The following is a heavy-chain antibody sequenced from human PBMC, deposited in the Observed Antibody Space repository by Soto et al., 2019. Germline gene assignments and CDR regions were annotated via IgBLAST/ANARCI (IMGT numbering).Heavy chain of an antibody. V-gene: IGHV3-21*01. D-gene: IGHD6-25*01. CDR3: ARMGSQRYYYYGMDV. J-gene: IGHJ6*02. CDR2: ISSSSSYI. CDR1: GFTFSSYS. Sequence: GGSLRLSCAASGFTFSSYSMNWVRQAPGKGLEWVSSISSSSSYIYYADSVKGRFTISRDNAKNSLYLQMNSLRAEDTAVYYCARMGSQRYYYYGMDVWGQGTTVTVSS.